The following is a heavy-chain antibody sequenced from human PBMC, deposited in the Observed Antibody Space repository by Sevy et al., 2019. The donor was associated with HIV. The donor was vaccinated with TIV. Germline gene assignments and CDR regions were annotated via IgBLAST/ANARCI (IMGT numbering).Heavy chain of an antibody. CDR1: GFTFSSSA. CDR2: FSFGCGKI. D-gene: IGHD3-10*02. J-gene: IGHJ4*02. V-gene: IGHV3-23*01. Sequence: GGSLRLSCAASGFTFSSSAMSWVRQAPGKGLEWVSTFSFGCGKINYADSVKGRFTISRDNSKNTLYLQMHSLRAEDTAVDYGAREGCSKPHDYWGQGTLVTVSS. CDR3: AREGCSKPHDY.